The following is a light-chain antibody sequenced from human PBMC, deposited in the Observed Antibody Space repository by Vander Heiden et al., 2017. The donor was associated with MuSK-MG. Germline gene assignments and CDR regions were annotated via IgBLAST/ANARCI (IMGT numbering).Light chain of an antibody. CDR2: GAS. V-gene: IGKV3-15*01. CDR1: QSVYSD. CDR3: QQYKKWPPGT. J-gene: IGKJ1*01. Sequence: EMVMTQSPATLSVSPGDSATLSCGASQSVYSDLAWYQQKPGQAPRLLIYGASTRATGISARFSGSGSGTEFTLTISSVQSEDFAVYYCQQYKKWPPGTFGQGTKVEI.